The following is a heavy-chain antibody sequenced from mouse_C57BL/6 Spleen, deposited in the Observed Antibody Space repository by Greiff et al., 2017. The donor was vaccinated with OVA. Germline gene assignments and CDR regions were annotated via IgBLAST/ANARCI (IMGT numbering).Heavy chain of an antibody. D-gene: IGHD3-3*01. CDR1: GFTFSDYY. J-gene: IGHJ3*01. CDR2: INYDGSST. CDR3: ARDEGRGFAY. Sequence: EVQLVESEGGLVQPGSSMKLSCTASGFTFSDYYMAWVRQVPEKGLEWVANINYDGSSTYYLDSLKSRFIISRDNAKNMLYLQMSSLKSEDTATYYCARDEGRGFAYWGQGTLVTVSA. V-gene: IGHV5-16*01.